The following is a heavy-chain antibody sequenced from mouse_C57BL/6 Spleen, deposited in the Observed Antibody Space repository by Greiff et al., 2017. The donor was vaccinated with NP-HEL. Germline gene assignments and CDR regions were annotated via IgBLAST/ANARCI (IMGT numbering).Heavy chain of an antibody. J-gene: IGHJ1*03. CDR3: ARGVVATRRYFDV. D-gene: IGHD1-1*01. CDR1: GYTFTSYW. V-gene: IGHV1-7*01. Sequence: QVQLQQSGAELAKPGASVKLSCKASGYTFTSYWMHWVKQRPGQGLEWIGYINPSSGYTKYNQKFKDKATLTADKSSSTAYMQLSSLTYEDSAVYYCARGVVATRRYFDVWGTGTTVTVSS. CDR2: INPSSGYT.